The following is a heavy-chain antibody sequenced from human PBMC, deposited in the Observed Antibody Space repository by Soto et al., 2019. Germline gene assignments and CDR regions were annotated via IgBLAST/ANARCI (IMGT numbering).Heavy chain of an antibody. CDR3: ARAPHYDYIWGSYRRAPFDY. D-gene: IGHD3-16*02. CDR2: INHSGST. J-gene: IGHJ4*02. Sequence: SETLSLTCAVYGGSFSGYYWSWIRQPPGKGLEWIGEINHSGSTNYNPSLKSRVTISVDTSKNQFSLKLSSVTAADTAVYYCARAPHYDYIWGSYRRAPFDYWGQGTLVTVSS. V-gene: IGHV4-34*01. CDR1: GGSFSGYY.